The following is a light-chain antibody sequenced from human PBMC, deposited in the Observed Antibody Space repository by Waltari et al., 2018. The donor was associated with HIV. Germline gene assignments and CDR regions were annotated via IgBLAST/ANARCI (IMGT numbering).Light chain of an antibody. Sequence: DIQMTQSPSSLSASVGDRVTITCRASQSIRNALGWYQQKPGEAPKRLIYAASTLQNGVSSRFSGSGSGTEFTLTITSLQPEDVATYYCLQHYDYPRTFGQGTKLEIK. CDR2: AAS. V-gene: IGKV1-17*01. CDR3: LQHYDYPRT. J-gene: IGKJ2*01. CDR1: QSIRNA.